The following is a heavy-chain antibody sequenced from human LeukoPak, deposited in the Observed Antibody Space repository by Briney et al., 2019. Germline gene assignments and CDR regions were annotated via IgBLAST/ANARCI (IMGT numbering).Heavy chain of an antibody. J-gene: IGHJ4*02. CDR2: FYTSRGT. CDR3: ARARRYAPFDY. Sequence: PSETLFLTCTVSGGSISSGSYYWSWIRQPAGKGLEWIGRFYTSRGTNYNPSLKSRVTISVDTSKNQFSLKLSSVTAADTAVYYCARARRYAPFDYWGQGTLVTVSS. V-gene: IGHV4-61*02. CDR1: GGSISSGSYY. D-gene: IGHD2-2*01.